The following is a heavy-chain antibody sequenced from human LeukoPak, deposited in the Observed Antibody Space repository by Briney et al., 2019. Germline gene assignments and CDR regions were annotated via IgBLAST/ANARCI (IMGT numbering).Heavy chain of an antibody. CDR3: ARDLYGDYALDY. Sequence: GGSLRLSCAASGFTFTTYSMNWVRQAPEKGLEWVSSISSSSSSIYYADSVKGRFTISRDNAKNSLYLQMNSLRAEDTAVYYCARDLYGDYALDYWGQGTLVTVSS. V-gene: IGHV3-21*06. CDR2: ISSSSSSI. CDR1: GFTFTTYS. J-gene: IGHJ4*02. D-gene: IGHD4-17*01.